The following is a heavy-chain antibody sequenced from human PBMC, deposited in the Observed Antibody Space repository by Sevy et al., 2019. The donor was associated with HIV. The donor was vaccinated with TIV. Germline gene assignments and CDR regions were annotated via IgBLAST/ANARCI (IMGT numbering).Heavy chain of an antibody. CDR1: GFTFGDYA. CDR3: TRYSEGSGSYYNGPYYYYGMDV. V-gene: IGHV3-49*03. D-gene: IGHD3-10*01. CDR2: IRSKAYGGTT. J-gene: IGHJ6*02. Sequence: GGSLRLSCTASGFTFGDYAMSWFRQAPGKGLEWVGFIRSKAYGGTTEYAASVKGRLTISRDDSKSIAYLQMISLKTEDTAVYYCTRYSEGSGSYYNGPYYYYGMDVWGQGTTVTVSS.